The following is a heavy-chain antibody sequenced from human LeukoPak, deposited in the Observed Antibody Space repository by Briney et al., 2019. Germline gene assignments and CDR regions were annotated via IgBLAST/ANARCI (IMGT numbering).Heavy chain of an antibody. D-gene: IGHD6-19*01. CDR1: GFSFDVYA. CDR3: AKDLPSSGWSHFES. Sequence: GGSLRLSCAASGFSFDVYAMHWVRQIPGKGLEWVSGITCNSGHIGYAESVKGRFTISRDNAKSSLYLHMDSLRPEDTAFYYCAKDLPSSGWSHFESWGQGTLVTVSS. V-gene: IGHV3-9*01. CDR2: ITCNSGHI. J-gene: IGHJ4*02.